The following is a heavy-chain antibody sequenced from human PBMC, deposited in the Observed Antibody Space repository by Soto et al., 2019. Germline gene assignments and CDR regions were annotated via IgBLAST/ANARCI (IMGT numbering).Heavy chain of an antibody. Sequence: ASVKVSCKASGYTFTNYGITWVRQAPGQGLEWMGWISAYNGHTNYAQKVQGRVTITADESTSTAYMELSSLRSEDTAVYYCARARGSYCSGGSCYLDYWGQGTLVTVSS. J-gene: IGHJ4*02. D-gene: IGHD2-15*01. CDR1: GYTFTNYG. V-gene: IGHV1-18*04. CDR2: ISAYNGHT. CDR3: ARARGSYCSGGSCYLDY.